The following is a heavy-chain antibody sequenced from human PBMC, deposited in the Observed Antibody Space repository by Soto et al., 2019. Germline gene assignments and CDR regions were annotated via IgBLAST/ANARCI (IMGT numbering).Heavy chain of an antibody. CDR2: ISGSGGST. J-gene: IGHJ6*02. Sequence: EVQLLESGGGLVQPGGSLRLSCAASGFTFSSYAMSWVRQAPGKGLEWVSAISGSGGSTYYADSVKGRFTISRDNSKNTLYLQMNSLRAEDTAVYYCAKGQGAALGGGYYYYGMDVWGQGTTVTVSS. CDR3: AKGQGAALGGGYYYYGMDV. CDR1: GFTFSSYA. D-gene: IGHD6-6*01. V-gene: IGHV3-23*01.